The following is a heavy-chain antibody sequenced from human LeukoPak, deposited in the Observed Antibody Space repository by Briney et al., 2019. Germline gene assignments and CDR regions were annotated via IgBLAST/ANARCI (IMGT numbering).Heavy chain of an antibody. J-gene: IGHJ4*02. CDR3: ARVDTDSRSTLEVFDY. CDR1: SGSISIYY. D-gene: IGHD2-15*01. Sequence: KPSDTLSLACSAPSGSISIYYFSWSRHAPGKGWICIGHIYYSGRTTYHPSLKSRVPISVDTSQNPFSLKLSSVTAADTAVYYCARVDTDSRSTLEVFDYWGQGTLVSVSS. CDR2: IYYSGRT. V-gene: IGHV4-59*13.